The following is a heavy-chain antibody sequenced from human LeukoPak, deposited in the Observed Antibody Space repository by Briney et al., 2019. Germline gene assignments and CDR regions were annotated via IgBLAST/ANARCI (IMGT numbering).Heavy chain of an antibody. V-gene: IGHV3-23*01. CDR3: VKDYSSSGYYYGMDV. CDR2: ISGSGGGT. J-gene: IGHJ6*02. D-gene: IGHD6-6*01. CDR1: GFTFSSIA. Sequence: GGSLRLSCAASGFTFSSIAMSWVRQAPDKGLEWVSPISGSGGGTYYADSVKGRFTISRDNSKSTLYLQMSSLRPEDTAVYYCVKDYSSSGYYYGMDVWGQGTTVTVSS.